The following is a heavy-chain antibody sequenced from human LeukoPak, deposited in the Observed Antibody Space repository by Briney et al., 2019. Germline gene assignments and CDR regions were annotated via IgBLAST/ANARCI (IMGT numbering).Heavy chain of an antibody. Sequence: ASVKVSCKASGYTFTSYDINWVRQATGQGLEWMGWMNPNSGNTGYAQKFQGRVTMTRNTSISTAYMELSSLRSEDTAVYYCARVSYQRGYSYGYRIIDYWGQGTLVTVSS. CDR3: ARVSYQRGYSYGYRIIDY. CDR1: GYTFTSYD. CDR2: MNPNSGNT. J-gene: IGHJ4*02. V-gene: IGHV1-8*01. D-gene: IGHD5-18*01.